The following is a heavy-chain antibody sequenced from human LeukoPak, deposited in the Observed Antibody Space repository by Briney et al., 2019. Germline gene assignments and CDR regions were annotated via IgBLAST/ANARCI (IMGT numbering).Heavy chain of an antibody. Sequence: SETLSLTCTVSGGSISSYYWSWIRQPPGKGLEWVGYIYYSGSTNYNPSLKSRVTISVDTSKNQFSLKLSSVTAADTAVYYCARGDHYSGYPDYWGQGTLVTVSS. CDR2: IYYSGST. V-gene: IGHV4-59*01. CDR1: GGSISSYY. J-gene: IGHJ4*02. D-gene: IGHD5-12*01. CDR3: ARGDHYSGYPDY.